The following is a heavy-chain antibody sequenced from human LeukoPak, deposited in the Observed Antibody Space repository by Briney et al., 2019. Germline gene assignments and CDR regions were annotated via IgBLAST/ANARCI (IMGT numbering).Heavy chain of an antibody. D-gene: IGHD3-9*01. CDR1: GGSFSGYY. CDR3: AGGILYDILTDCFDY. CDR2: INHSGST. V-gene: IGHV4-34*01. J-gene: IGHJ4*02. Sequence: SETLSLTCAVYGGSFSGYYWSWIRQPPGKGLEWIGEINHSGSTNYNPSLKSRVTISVDTSKNQFSLKLSSVTAADTAVYYCAGGILYDILTDCFDYWGQGTLVTVSS.